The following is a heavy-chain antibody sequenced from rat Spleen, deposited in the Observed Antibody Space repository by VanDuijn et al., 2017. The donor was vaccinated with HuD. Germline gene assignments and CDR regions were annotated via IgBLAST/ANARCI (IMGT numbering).Heavy chain of an antibody. J-gene: IGHJ2*01. CDR2: IIYDGSST. Sequence: EVQLVESGGGLVQPGRSLKLSCAASGFTFSDYAMAWVRQSPKKGLEWVATIIYDGSSTYYRDSVRGRFTISRDNAKNTLYLQMDSLRSEDTATYYCARQGTRWYYFDYWGQGVMVTVSS. CDR1: GFTFSDYA. CDR3: ARQGTRWYYFDY. V-gene: IGHV5-7*01. D-gene: IGHD1-1*01.